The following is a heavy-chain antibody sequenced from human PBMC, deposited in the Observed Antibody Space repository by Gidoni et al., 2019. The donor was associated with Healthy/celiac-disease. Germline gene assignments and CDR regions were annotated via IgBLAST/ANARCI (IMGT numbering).Heavy chain of an antibody. CDR2: ILPIFGTA. V-gene: IGHV1-69*01. D-gene: IGHD3-22*01. J-gene: IGHJ4*02. CDR1: GGTFSSYA. CDR3: ARSRYYYDSSGYYTTFDY. Sequence: QVQLVQSGAEVKKPGSSVKVSCKAYGGTFSSYAISWVRQAPGQGLEWMGGILPIFGTANYAQKFQGRVTITADESTSTAYMELSSLRSEDTAVYYCARSRYYYDSSGYYTTFDYWGQGTLVTVSS.